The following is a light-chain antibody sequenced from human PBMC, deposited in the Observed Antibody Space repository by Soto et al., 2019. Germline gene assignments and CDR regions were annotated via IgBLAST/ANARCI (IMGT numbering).Light chain of an antibody. Sequence: EIVLTQSPGTLSLSPGERATLSCRASQSVSTSQLAWYQQKPGQAPRLLIFGASSRATGIPDRFRCSGSGTDFTLTISRLEPEDFAVYYCQQYGGSPRTFGQGTKVEIK. J-gene: IGKJ1*01. CDR1: QSVSTSQ. CDR3: QQYGGSPRT. CDR2: GAS. V-gene: IGKV3-20*01.